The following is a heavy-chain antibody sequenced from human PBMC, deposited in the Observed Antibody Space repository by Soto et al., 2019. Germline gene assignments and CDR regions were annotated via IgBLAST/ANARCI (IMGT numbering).Heavy chain of an antibody. Sequence: PSETLSLTCTVSGGSISSYYWSWIRQPPGKGLEWIGYIYYSGSTIYNPSLKSRVTISVDTSKNQFSLKLNSLTAADTAVYYCARDLWGYCGTDCYPLDVWGQGTTVTVSS. CDR1: GGSISSYY. CDR2: IYYSGST. D-gene: IGHD2-21*02. V-gene: IGHV4-59*01. CDR3: ARDLWGYCGTDCYPLDV. J-gene: IGHJ6*02.